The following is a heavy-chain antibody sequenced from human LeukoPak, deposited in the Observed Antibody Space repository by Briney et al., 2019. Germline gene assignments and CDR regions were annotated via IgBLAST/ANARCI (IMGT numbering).Heavy chain of an antibody. V-gene: IGHV1-46*01. CDR2: INPSGGST. Sequence: VASVKVSCKASGYTFTSYYMHWVRQAPGQGLEWMGIINPSGGSTSYAQKFQGRVTMTRDTSTSTVYMELSSLRSEDAAVYYCARDWGIVAHWYFDLWAVAPWSLSPQ. CDR3: ARDWGIVAHWYFDL. D-gene: IGHD1-26*01. CDR1: GYTFTSYY. J-gene: IGHJ2*01.